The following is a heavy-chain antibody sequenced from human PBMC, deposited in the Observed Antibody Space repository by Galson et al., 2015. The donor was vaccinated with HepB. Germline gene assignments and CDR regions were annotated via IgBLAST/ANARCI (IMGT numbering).Heavy chain of an antibody. Sequence: TLSLTCTVSGGSISSGGYYWSWIRQHPGKGLEWIGYIYYNGSTYYNPSLKSRVTISVDTSKNQFSLKLSSVTAADTAVYYCARGDSSSWYADYYYGMDVWGQGTTVPVSS. CDR1: GGSISSGGYY. CDR2: IYYNGST. D-gene: IGHD6-13*01. V-gene: IGHV4-31*03. J-gene: IGHJ6*02. CDR3: ARGDSSSWYADYYYGMDV.